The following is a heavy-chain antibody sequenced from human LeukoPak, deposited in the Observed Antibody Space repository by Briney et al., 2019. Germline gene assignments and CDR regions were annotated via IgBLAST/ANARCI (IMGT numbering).Heavy chain of an antibody. CDR2: IWYDGSNK. Sequence: GGSLRLSCAASGFTFSSYSMHWVRQAPGKGLEWVAVIWYDGSNKYYADSVKGRFTISRDNSKNTLYLQMNSLRAEDTAVYYCARVPSGSYYVYYFDYWGQGTLVTVSS. D-gene: IGHD1-26*01. CDR1: GFTFSSYS. V-gene: IGHV3-33*08. CDR3: ARVPSGSYYVYYFDY. J-gene: IGHJ4*02.